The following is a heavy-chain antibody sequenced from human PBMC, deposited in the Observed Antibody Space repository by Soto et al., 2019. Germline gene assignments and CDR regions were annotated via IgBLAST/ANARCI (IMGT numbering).Heavy chain of an antibody. CDR3: ARLSSSSSFDF. V-gene: IGHV4-31*03. CDR2: ISYTGST. Sequence: QVQLQESGPGLVKPSQTLSLTCTVSGDSISSGGYFWNWIRQHPGKGLEWIGLISYTGSTFYNPSLRSRVTCSVDTSKNHFSLKLTSVTAADTAVYFCARLSSSSSFDFWGQGTLVTVSS. CDR1: GDSISSGGYF. J-gene: IGHJ4*02. D-gene: IGHD6-6*01.